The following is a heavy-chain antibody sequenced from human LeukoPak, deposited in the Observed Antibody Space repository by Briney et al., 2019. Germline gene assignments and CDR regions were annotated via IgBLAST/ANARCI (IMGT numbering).Heavy chain of an antibody. J-gene: IGHJ5*02. CDR3: ARTSSRNWFDP. CDR2: IYYSGST. Sequence: SETLSLTCTVSGGSISSSSYYWGWIRQPPGKGLEWIGSIYYSGSTYYNPSLKSRVTISVDTSKNQFSLKLSSVTAAGTAVYYCARTSSRNWFDPWGQGTLVTVSS. V-gene: IGHV4-39*01. CDR1: GGSISSSSYY. D-gene: IGHD6-13*01.